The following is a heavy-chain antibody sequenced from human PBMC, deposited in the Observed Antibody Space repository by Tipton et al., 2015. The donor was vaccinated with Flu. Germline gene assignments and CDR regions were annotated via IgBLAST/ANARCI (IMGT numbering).Heavy chain of an antibody. J-gene: IGHJ3*01. CDR3: AKDQSGAVDAIDV. D-gene: IGHD2-8*02. CDR2: ITAGGVST. V-gene: IGHV3-23*01. Sequence: SLRLSCATSGFTFSIYAMSWVRQAPGRGLEWVSTITAGGVSTYYADSVKGRFTISRDNSKNTLSLQMNSLRADDTAIYYCAKDQSGAVDAIDVWGQGPRVTVSS. CDR1: GFTFSIYA.